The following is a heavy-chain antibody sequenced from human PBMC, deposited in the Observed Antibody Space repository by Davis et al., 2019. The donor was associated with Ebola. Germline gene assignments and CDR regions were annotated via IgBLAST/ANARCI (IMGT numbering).Heavy chain of an antibody. D-gene: IGHD3-3*01. CDR2: ISSSSSTI. Sequence: PGGSLRLSCAASGFTFSNYAMSWVRQPPGKGLEWASYISSSSSTIYYADSVKGRFTISRDNAKNSLYLQMNSLRAEDTAVYYCARDSRFLEWLLYWQYWGQGTLVTVSS. V-gene: IGHV3-48*04. CDR1: GFTFSNYA. J-gene: IGHJ4*02. CDR3: ARDSRFLEWLLYWQY.